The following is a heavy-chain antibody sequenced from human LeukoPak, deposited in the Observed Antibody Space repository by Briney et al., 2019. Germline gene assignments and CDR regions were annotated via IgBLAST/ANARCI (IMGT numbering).Heavy chain of an antibody. CDR3: ARVRPKWSIAARLDFDY. J-gene: IGHJ4*02. CDR1: GGSISSYY. Sequence: SETLSLTCTVSGGSISSYYWSWIRQPPGKGLELIGYIYYSGSTNYNPSLKSRVTISVDTSKNQFSLKLSSVTAADTAVYYCARVRPKWSIAARLDFDYWGQGTLVTVSS. CDR2: IYYSGST. V-gene: IGHV4-59*01. D-gene: IGHD6-6*01.